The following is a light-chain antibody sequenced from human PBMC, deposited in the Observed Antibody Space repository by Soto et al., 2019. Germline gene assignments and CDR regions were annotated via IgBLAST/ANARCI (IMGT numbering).Light chain of an antibody. Sequence: PGESATLSCRASRSVDQNIAWYRQSPGQPPRLLIYGASTRATGIPARFSGSGSGTEFTLTISSLRSDDSAIYYCQQYSDWPTFGQGTKVDI. J-gene: IGKJ1*01. V-gene: IGKV3-15*01. CDR3: QQYSDWPT. CDR1: RSVDQN. CDR2: GAS.